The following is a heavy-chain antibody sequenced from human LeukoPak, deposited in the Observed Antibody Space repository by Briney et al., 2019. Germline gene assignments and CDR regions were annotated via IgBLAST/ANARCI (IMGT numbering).Heavy chain of an antibody. CDR3: ATFTTVTSRIRLSYYMDV. J-gene: IGHJ6*03. Sequence: ASVKVSCKASGYTFTNYGVTWVRQAPGQGLECMGWISTYNGHTNYAQNLQDRVTMTTDKSTSTAYMELRSLRSDDTAVYYCATFTTVTSRIRLSYYMDVWGEGTTVSVSS. V-gene: IGHV1-18*04. D-gene: IGHD4-17*01. CDR2: ISTYNGHT. CDR1: GYTFTNYG.